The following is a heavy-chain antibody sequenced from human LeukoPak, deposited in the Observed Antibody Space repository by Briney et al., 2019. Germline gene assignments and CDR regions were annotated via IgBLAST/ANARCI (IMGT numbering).Heavy chain of an antibody. D-gene: IGHD2-15*01. CDR2: ISSDGSNK. CDR3: AREGIVFDY. Sequence: TGRSLRLSCAASGFTFSSYVMHWVRQAPGKGLEWVAVISSDGSNKYYADSVKGRFTISRDNSKNTLYLQMNSLRIEDTAVYYCAREGIVFDYWGQGTLVTVSS. J-gene: IGHJ4*02. V-gene: IGHV3-30*04. CDR1: GFTFSSYV.